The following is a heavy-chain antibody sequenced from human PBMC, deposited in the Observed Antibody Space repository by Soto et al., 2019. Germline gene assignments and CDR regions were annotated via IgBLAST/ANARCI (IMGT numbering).Heavy chain of an antibody. CDR3: ARVYGRGDYFDF. V-gene: IGHV4-30-4*01. Sequence: QVQLQESGPGLVKPSQTLSLTCTVSGTTISSGDHYWSWIRQAPGKGLEWIGYMYYTGKTYYNTSPXSXXTISVDTSKNQFSLKMTSVTAADTAMYFCARVYGRGDYFDFWGRGTLVSVSS. J-gene: IGHJ4*02. D-gene: IGHD1-26*01. CDR1: GTTISSGDHY. CDR2: MYYTGKT.